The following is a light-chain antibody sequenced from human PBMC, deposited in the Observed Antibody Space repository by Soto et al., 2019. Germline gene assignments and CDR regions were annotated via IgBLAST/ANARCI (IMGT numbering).Light chain of an antibody. J-gene: IGKJ2*01. CDR3: QQYNNWPPYMYT. CDR1: QSVSSN. CDR2: GAS. V-gene: IGKV3-15*01. Sequence: EIVMTQSPATLSVSPGERATLSCRVSQSVSSNLAWYQQKPGQAPRLLIYGASTRATGIPARFSGSGSGTEFTLTISSLQSEDFAVYYCQQYNNWPPYMYTFGQGTKLEIK.